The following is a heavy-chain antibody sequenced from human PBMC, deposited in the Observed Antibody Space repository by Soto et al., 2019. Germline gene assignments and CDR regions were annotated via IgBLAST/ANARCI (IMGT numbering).Heavy chain of an antibody. CDR1: GFSFSSYA. Sequence: EVQLLESGGGLVQPGGSLRLSCAGSGFSFSSYAMVCVRQAPGKGLEWVSVISARGGSLYFADSVKGRFTISRDNSKNVLSLEMNSLRAEDTAKYFCAKGSIEYSASVDNWGQGTLVVVPS. J-gene: IGHJ4*02. D-gene: IGHD5-12*01. V-gene: IGHV3-23*01. CDR3: AKGSIEYSASVDN. CDR2: ISARGGSL.